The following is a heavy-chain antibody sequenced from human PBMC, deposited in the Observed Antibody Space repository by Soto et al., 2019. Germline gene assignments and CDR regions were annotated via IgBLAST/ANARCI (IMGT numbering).Heavy chain of an antibody. J-gene: IGHJ4*02. CDR3: ARGSTDSYPGSRIFDF. D-gene: IGHD3-10*01. V-gene: IGHV3-23*01. Sequence: GSLRLSCVASVITFGSRAMSWVRQAPGEGLEWVSTITDSGGDAKYADSVRGRFAISRDNSKKTLYLQMSSLTAEDSAIYYCARGSTDSYPGSRIFDFWGRGTLVTVS. CDR1: VITFGSRA. CDR2: ITDSGGDA.